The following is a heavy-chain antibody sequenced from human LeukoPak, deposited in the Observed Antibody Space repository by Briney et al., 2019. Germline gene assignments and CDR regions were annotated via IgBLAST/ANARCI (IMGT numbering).Heavy chain of an antibody. CDR2: IYHSGST. CDR1: GGSISSGGYY. Sequence: PSETLSLTCTVSGGSISSGGYYWSWIRQPPGKGLEWIGYIYHSGSTYYNPSLKSRVTISVDRSKNQFSLRLSSVTAADTAVYYCASGDDYSNYYFNYWGQGTLVTVSS. J-gene: IGHJ4*02. V-gene: IGHV4-30-2*02. D-gene: IGHD4-11*01. CDR3: ASGDDYSNYYFNY.